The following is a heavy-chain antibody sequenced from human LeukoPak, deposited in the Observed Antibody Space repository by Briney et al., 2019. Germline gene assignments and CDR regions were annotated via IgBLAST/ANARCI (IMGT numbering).Heavy chain of an antibody. CDR1: GGSFSGYY. V-gene: IGHV4-34*01. CDR2: INHSGST. Sequence: SETLSLTCAVYGGSFSGYYWSWIRQPPGKGLEWIGEINHSGSTNYNPSLKSRVTISVDTSKNQFSLKLSSVTAADTAVYYCARRSGTRDWYFDYWGQGTLVTVSS. D-gene: IGHD1-14*01. J-gene: IGHJ4*02. CDR3: ARRSGTRDWYFDY.